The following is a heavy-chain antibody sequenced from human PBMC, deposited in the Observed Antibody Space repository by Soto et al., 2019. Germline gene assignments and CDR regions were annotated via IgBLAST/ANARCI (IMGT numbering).Heavy chain of an antibody. V-gene: IGHV1-69*08. D-gene: IGHD2-15*01. CDR1: GGTFSSYT. CDR3: ARDRREYCSGGSCFDY. CDR2: IIPILGIA. J-gene: IGHJ4*02. Sequence: QVQLVQSGAEVKKPGSSVKVSCKASGGTFSSYTISWVRQAPGQGLEWMGRIIPILGIANYAQKFQGRVTITADKSTSTVYMELSRLRSEDTAVYYCARDRREYCSGGSCFDYWGQGTLVTVSS.